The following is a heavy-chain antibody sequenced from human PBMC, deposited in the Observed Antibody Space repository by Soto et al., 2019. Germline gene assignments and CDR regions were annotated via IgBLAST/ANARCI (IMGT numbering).Heavy chain of an antibody. CDR3: VSDRGYGHASVPYS. CDR1: GFAFSSYG. Sequence: QALLVESGGGVVQPGRSLRLSCAASGFAFSSYGMHWVRQAPGTGLGWVAVISYDGSLQHYADSVKGRFTISRDNSKILVLLQMSSLTAEDTAVYYCVSDRGYGHASVPYSWGQGTLVSVSS. D-gene: IGHD5-18*01. CDR2: ISYDGSLQ. J-gene: IGHJ4*02. V-gene: IGHV3-30*03.